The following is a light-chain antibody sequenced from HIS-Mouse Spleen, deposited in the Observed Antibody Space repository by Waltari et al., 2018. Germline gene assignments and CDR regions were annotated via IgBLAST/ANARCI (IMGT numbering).Light chain of an antibody. CDR2: EVS. CDR1: SSDVGGYND. CDR3: SSYAGSNNFVV. V-gene: IGLV2-8*01. Sequence: QSALTQPPSASGSPGQSVTISCTGTSSDVGGYNDVPWYQQHPGKAPKLMIYEVSKRPSGVPDRFSGSKSGNTASLTVSGLQAEDEADYYCSSYAGSNNFVVFGGGTKLTVL. J-gene: IGLJ2*01.